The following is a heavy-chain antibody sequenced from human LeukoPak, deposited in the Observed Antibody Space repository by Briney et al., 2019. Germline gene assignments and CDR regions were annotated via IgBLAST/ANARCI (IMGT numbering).Heavy chain of an antibody. D-gene: IGHD1-14*01. CDR2: IKHDGSED. J-gene: IGHJ4*02. V-gene: IGHV3-7*03. Sequence: PGGSLRLSCAASGFTFWMTWVRQAPGKGLEWVANIKHDGSEDYYLDSVKGRFTISRDNAKSSMWLQMNSLKIEDTAVYYCTTSSLPDYWGQGTLVTVSS. CDR1: GFTFW. CDR3: TTSSLPDY.